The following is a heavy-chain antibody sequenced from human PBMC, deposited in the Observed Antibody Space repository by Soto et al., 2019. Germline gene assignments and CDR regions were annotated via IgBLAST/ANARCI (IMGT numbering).Heavy chain of an antibody. D-gene: IGHD6-13*01. V-gene: IGHV4-39*01. CDR1: GGSISSSSYY. CDR3: ARLGAFYSSSWNYYYYGMDV. Sequence: SETLSLTCTVSGGSISSSSYYWGWIRQPPGKGLEWIGSIYYSGSTYYNPSLKSRVTISVDTSKNQFSLKLSSVTAADTAVYYCARLGAFYSSSWNYYYYGMDVWGQGTTGTVS. CDR2: IYYSGST. J-gene: IGHJ6*02.